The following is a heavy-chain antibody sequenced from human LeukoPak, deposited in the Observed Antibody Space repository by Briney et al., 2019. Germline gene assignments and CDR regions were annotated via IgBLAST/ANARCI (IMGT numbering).Heavy chain of an antibody. V-gene: IGHV3-66*02. J-gene: IGHJ4*02. Sequence: GGSLRLSCAASGFTFDDYAMHWVRQTPGKGLEWVSVIYSGGSTYYADSVKGRFTISRDNSKNTLYLQMNSLRAEDTAVYYCARDFYFDCWGQGTLVTVSS. CDR3: ARDFYFDC. CDR2: IYSGGST. CDR1: GFTFDDYA.